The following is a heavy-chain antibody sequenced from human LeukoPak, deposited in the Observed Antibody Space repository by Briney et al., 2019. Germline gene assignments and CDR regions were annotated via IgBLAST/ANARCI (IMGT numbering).Heavy chain of an antibody. D-gene: IGHD1-26*01. CDR3: ARTGIVGATSAFDI. V-gene: IGHV4-31*03. Sequence: SQTLSLTCTVSGGSISSGGYYWIWIRQHPGKGLEWIGYIYYSGSTYYNPSLKSRVTISVDTSKNQFSVKLSSGTAADTAGYYCARTGIVGATSAFDIWGQGTMVTVSS. CDR1: GGSISSGGYY. J-gene: IGHJ3*02. CDR2: IYYSGST.